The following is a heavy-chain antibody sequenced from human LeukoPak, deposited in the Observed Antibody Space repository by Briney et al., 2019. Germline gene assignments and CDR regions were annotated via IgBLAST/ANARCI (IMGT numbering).Heavy chain of an antibody. Sequence: PGGSLRLSCAASGFTFSSYAMSWVRQAPGKGLEWVSAISGSGSSTYYADSVKGRFTISRDNSKNTLYLQMNSLRAEDTAVYYCAKDGNTYYYDSSGYYLGYWGQGTLVTVSS. CDR2: ISGSGSST. CDR1: GFTFSSYA. J-gene: IGHJ4*02. D-gene: IGHD3-22*01. V-gene: IGHV3-23*01. CDR3: AKDGNTYYYDSSGYYLGY.